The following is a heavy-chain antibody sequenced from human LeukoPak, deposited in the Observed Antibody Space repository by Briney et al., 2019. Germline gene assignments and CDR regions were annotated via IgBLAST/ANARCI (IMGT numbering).Heavy chain of an antibody. CDR2: IRTDGTVT. Sequence: GESLRLSXSGSGFRFSSFWMHWIRQVPGKGLEWVSRIRTDGTVTTYADSVKGRFTISRDNSKKTMYLQMNSLRPDDTAIYYCVADSGGRSGGDYWGQGAPVTVSS. J-gene: IGHJ4*02. V-gene: IGHV3-74*01. CDR1: GFRFSSFW. CDR3: VADSGGRSGGDY. D-gene: IGHD1-26*01.